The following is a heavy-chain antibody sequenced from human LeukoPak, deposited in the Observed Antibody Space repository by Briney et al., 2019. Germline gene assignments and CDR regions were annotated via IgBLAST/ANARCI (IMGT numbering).Heavy chain of an antibody. CDR2: INAGTGNT. Sequence: ASVKVSCKASGYTFTSYAMHWVRQAPGQRLEWMGWINAGTGNTKYSQKFQGRVTITRDTSASTAYIELSSLRSEDTAVYYCARGSWPVLLGFGELFPGYYGMDVWGKGTTVTVSS. CDR3: ARGSWPVLLGFGELFPGYYGMDV. CDR1: GYTFTSYA. D-gene: IGHD3-10*01. V-gene: IGHV1-3*01. J-gene: IGHJ6*04.